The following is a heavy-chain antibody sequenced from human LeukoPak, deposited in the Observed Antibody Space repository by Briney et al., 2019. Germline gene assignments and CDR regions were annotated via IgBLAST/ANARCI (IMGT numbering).Heavy chain of an antibody. J-gene: IGHJ4*02. D-gene: IGHD3-10*01. CDR3: ARGPMVRGPIDY. CDR2: ICGSGDTT. Sequence: GGSLRLSCAASGFTFSYYAMNWVRQAPGKGLEWVSAICGSGDTTNYADSVKGRFTISRDNSKDTVNLQMISLRAEDTALYYCARGPMVRGPIDYWGQGTLVTVSS. CDR1: GFTFSYYA. V-gene: IGHV3-23*01.